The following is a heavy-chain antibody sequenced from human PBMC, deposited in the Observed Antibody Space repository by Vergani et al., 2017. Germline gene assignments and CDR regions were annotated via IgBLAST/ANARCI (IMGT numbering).Heavy chain of an antibody. CDR1: GFTFTSSA. CDR2: IVVGSGNT. Sequence: QMQLVQSGPEVKTPGTSVKVSCKASGFTFTSSAVQWVRQARGQRLEWIGWIVVGSGNTNYAQKFQERVTITRDMSTSTAYMELSSLRSEDTAVYYCAAEDRGRAAQNAFDIWGQGTMVTVSS. CDR3: AAEDRGRAAQNAFDI. V-gene: IGHV1-58*01. J-gene: IGHJ3*02. D-gene: IGHD6-6*01.